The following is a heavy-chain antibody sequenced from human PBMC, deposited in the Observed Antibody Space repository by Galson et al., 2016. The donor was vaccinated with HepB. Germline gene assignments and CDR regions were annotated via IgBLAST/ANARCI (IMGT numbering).Heavy chain of an antibody. CDR1: GGSISSSNFY. Sequence: SETLSLTCTVSGGSISSSNFYWGWIRQPPGKGLEWIGTLYYTGNTYYNASLKRRVTISVHTSKNQFSLKLSSVTAADTAIYYCARIRAYGYFDYWGQGTLVTVSS. D-gene: IGHD5-12*01. J-gene: IGHJ4*02. CDR2: LYYTGNT. CDR3: ARIRAYGYFDY. V-gene: IGHV4-39*01.